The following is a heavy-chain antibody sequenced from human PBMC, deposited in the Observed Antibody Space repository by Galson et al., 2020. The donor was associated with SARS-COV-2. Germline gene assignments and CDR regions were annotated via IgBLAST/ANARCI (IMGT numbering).Heavy chain of an antibody. CDR2: TYYRAKWYN. V-gene: IGHV6-1*01. J-gene: IGHJ6*02. CDR1: GDSVSSDTAT. Sequence: SQTLSLTCAISGDSVSSDTATWNWIRQSPSRGREWVGRTYYRAKWYNASAVSVKSRITINPHTAKNQLSLQLTSVTPEDTAVYFCARATYRGPSNCGVDVWGQGTTVNVSS. D-gene: IGHD5-12*01. CDR3: ARATYRGPSNCGVDV.